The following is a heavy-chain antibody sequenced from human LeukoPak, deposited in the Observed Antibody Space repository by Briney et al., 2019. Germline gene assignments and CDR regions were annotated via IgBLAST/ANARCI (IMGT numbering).Heavy chain of an antibody. V-gene: IGHV3-7*01. CDR3: ARDPGDYVGNDAFDI. Sequence: GGSLRLSCAASGFTFGTYWMSWVRQAPGKGLEWVASIKQDGSEKYYADSVKGRFTVSRDNSKNTVYLQMNSLRAEDTAVYYCARDPGDYVGNDAFDIWGQGTMVTVSS. J-gene: IGHJ3*02. CDR2: IKQDGSEK. D-gene: IGHD4-17*01. CDR1: GFTFGTYW.